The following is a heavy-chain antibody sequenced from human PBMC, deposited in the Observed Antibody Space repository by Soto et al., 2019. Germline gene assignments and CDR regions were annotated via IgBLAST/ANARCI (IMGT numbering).Heavy chain of an antibody. CDR3: GRRDAPPFVYSGMDV. V-gene: IGHV5-51*01. J-gene: IGHJ6*02. Sequence: LGESLKISCKGSGYSFTSYWIGWVRQMPGKGLEWMGIIYPGDSDTRYSPSFQVQVTISADKSISTAYLHGSSLKAPDTALYYCGRRDAPPFVYSGMDVWGQGTTVTV. CDR1: GYSFTSYW. CDR2: IYPGDSDT.